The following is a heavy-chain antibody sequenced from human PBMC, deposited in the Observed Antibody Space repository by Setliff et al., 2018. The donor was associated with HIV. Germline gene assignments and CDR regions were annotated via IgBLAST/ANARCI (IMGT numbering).Heavy chain of an antibody. CDR3: ASFYGDYGY. V-gene: IGHV3-23*01. CDR2: ITGSGDST. Sequence: PGGSLRLSCAASGFSISSYAMNWVRQAPGKGLEWVSSITGSGDSTYYANSVKGRFTISRDNANNLLFLQMNNLRDEDTAVYYCASFYGDYGYWGHGTQVTVSS. J-gene: IGHJ4*01. D-gene: IGHD3-10*01. CDR1: GFSISSYA.